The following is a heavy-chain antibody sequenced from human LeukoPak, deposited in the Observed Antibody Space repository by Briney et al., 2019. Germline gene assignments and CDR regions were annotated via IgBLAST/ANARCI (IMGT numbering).Heavy chain of an antibody. CDR1: GGSISSGGYY. CDR2: IYYSGST. V-gene: IGHV4-31*03. J-gene: IGHJ4*02. D-gene: IGHD1-26*01. CDR3: ARVARRGVFDY. Sequence: SETLSLTCTVSGGSISSGGYYWSWIRQHPGKGLEWIGYIYYSGSTYYNPSLKSRVTISVDTSKNQFSLKLSSVTAADTAVYYCARVARRGVFDYWGQGTLVTVSS.